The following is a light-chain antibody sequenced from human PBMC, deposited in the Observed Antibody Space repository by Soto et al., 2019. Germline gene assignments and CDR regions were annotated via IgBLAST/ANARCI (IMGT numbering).Light chain of an antibody. CDR2: KAS. CDR3: QQLNSCPRT. J-gene: IGKJ3*01. Sequence: DIQITQSPSTLFGCVGDRVTITCRASQTISSWLAWYQQKPGKAPKLLIYKASTLKSGVPSRFSGSGSGTDFTLTISSLQPEDFATYYCQQLNSCPRTFGPGANVDVK. CDR1: QTISSW. V-gene: IGKV1-5*03.